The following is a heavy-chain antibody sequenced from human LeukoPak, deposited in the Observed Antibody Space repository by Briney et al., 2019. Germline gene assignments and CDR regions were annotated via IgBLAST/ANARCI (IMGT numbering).Heavy chain of an antibody. CDR3: SRAGGYGSIRDDDAFDI. Sequence: KASETLSLTCTVSGGSFSSYYWSWIRQPPGKGLEWIGYIDYSGSTNYNTSLKSRVTISVDTSKNQFSLKLSSVTVGDEAVDYYSRAGGYGSIRDDDAFDIWGQGTMVTVSS. CDR2: IDYSGST. D-gene: IGHD5-12*01. CDR1: GGSFSSYY. J-gene: IGHJ3*02. V-gene: IGHV4-59*01.